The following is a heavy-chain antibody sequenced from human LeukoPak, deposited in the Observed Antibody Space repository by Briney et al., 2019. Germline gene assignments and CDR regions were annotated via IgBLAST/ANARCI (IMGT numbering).Heavy chain of an antibody. J-gene: IGHJ4*02. V-gene: IGHV1-18*01. Sequence: ASVKVSCKASGYSSRDYGINWVRQAPGQGLEWMGWISGDSYDTKYEQKLHGRVTMTTDTSTSTAYMELRSLRSDDTAVYYCARNRTGTFDFWGQGTLVTVSS. D-gene: IGHD3-10*01. CDR1: GYSSRDYG. CDR3: ARNRTGTFDF. CDR2: ISGDSYDT.